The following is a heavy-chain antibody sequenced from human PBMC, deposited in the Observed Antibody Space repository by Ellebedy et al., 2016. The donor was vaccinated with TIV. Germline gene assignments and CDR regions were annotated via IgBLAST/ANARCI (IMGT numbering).Heavy chain of an antibody. Sequence: SETLSLTCAVSGGSISSSNWWSWVRQPPGKGLEWIGEIYHSGTTNYNPSLKSRVTISVDKSKNQFTLKLSSVTAADTAVYYCVRGGFRAEEEGVDYWGQGTLVTVSS. V-gene: IGHV4-4*02. CDR2: IYHSGTT. CDR3: VRGGFRAEEEGVDY. J-gene: IGHJ4*02. CDR1: GGSISSSNW. D-gene: IGHD3-16*01.